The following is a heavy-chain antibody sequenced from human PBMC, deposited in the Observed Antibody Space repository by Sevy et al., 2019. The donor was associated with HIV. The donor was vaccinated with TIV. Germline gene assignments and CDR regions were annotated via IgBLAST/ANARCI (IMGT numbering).Heavy chain of an antibody. D-gene: IGHD3-10*01. J-gene: IGHJ6*02. CDR2: IYYGGIT. V-gene: IGHV4-59*01. CDR1: GVSISTYY. CDR3: ARAAGEYYYAMDV. Sequence: SEILSLTCTVSGVSISTYYWTWIRQSPGKGLEWIGYIYYGGITNYNPSLKSRGTISVDTSKNHFSLKLTSVTTADTAMYYCARAAGEYYYAMDVWGQGTTVTVSS.